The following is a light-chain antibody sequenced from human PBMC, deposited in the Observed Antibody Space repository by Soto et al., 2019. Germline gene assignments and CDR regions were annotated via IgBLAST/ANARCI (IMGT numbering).Light chain of an antibody. CDR1: SSNIGAGYD. Sequence: QSVLTQPPSVSGAPGQWGTISCTGSSSNIGAGYDVHWYQQLPGTAPKLLSYGNSNRPSWVPDRFSGSKSGTSASLAITGLQAEDEADYYCQSYDSSLSGVVFGGGTKLTVL. J-gene: IGLJ2*01. CDR2: GNS. CDR3: QSYDSSLSGVV. V-gene: IGLV1-40*01.